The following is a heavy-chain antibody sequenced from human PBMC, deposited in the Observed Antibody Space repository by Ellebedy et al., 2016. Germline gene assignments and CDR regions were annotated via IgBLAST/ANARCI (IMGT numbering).Heavy chain of an antibody. CDR3: ARRQTTDYYYYGMDV. Sequence: KVSXXGSGYSFTSYWISWVRQMPGKGLEWMGRIDPSDSYTNYSPSFQGHVTISADKSISTAYLQWSSLKASDTAMYYCARRQTTDYYYYGMDVWGQGTTVTVSS. CDR1: GYSFTSYW. J-gene: IGHJ6*02. V-gene: IGHV5-10-1*01. CDR2: IDPSDSYT. D-gene: IGHD1-7*01.